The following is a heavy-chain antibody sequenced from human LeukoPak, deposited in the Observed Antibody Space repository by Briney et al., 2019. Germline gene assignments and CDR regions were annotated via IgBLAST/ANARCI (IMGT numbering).Heavy chain of an antibody. V-gene: IGHV4-39*01. Sequence: PSETLSLTCTVSGGSISSSSYYWGWIRQPPGKGLEWIGSIYYSGSTYYNPSLKSRVTISVDTSKNQFSLKLSSVTAVDTAVYYCARRYSSRYYWGQGTLVTVSS. CDR1: GGSISSSSYY. D-gene: IGHD6-13*01. CDR3: ARRYSSRYY. J-gene: IGHJ4*02. CDR2: IYYSGST.